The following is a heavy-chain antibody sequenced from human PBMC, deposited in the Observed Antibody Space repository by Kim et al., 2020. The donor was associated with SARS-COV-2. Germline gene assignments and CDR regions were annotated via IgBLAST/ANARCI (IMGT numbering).Heavy chain of an antibody. V-gene: IGHV1-18*04. D-gene: IGHD1-1*01. CDR2: ISGGDGRT. J-gene: IGHJ6*02. Sequence: ASVKVSCKASGYTLSTNSITWVRQAPGQGLEWMGWISGGDGRTIYGQRVQGRVTMTTDTSTNTAYMEVRSLKSDDTAVYYCARVRATGTTVFYFYYGMDVWGQGTTVTVSS. CDR3: ARVRATGTTVFYFYYGMDV. CDR1: GYTLSTNS.